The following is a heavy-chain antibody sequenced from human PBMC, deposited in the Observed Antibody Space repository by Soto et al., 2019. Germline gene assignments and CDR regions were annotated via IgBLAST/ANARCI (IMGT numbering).Heavy chain of an antibody. J-gene: IGHJ6*02. V-gene: IGHV3-23*01. CDR1: GFTFSSYA. D-gene: IGHD6-6*01. CDR3: APVPFPYYYYGMDV. Sequence: GSLRLSCAASGFTFSSYAMSWVRQAPGKGLEWVSAISGSGGSTYYADSVKGRFTISRDNSKNTLYLQMNSLRAEDTAVYYCAPVPFPYYYYGMDVWGQGTTVTVSS. CDR2: ISGSGGST.